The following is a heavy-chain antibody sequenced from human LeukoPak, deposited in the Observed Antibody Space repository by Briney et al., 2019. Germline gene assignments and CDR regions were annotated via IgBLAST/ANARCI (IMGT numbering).Heavy chain of an antibody. CDR1: GYSISSGYY. D-gene: IGHD3-22*01. V-gene: IGHV4-38-2*02. CDR3: ARNGYDYYDSSGYLSY. Sequence: SETLSLTCTVSGYSISSGYYWGWIRQPPGKGLEWIGSIYHSGSTYYNPSLKSRVTISVDTSKNQFSLKLSSVTAADTAVYYCARNGYDYYDSSGYLSYWGQGTLVTVSS. CDR2: IYHSGST. J-gene: IGHJ4*02.